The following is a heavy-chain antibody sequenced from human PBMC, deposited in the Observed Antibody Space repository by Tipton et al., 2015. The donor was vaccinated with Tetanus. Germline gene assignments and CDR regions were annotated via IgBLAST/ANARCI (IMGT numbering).Heavy chain of an antibody. CDR1: RGPISSYY. CDR3: ARGTGDY. Sequence: GLVKPSETLFLTCTVSRGPISSYYWSWIRQPAGKGLEFIGHISNGNPDYTPSLKNRVTLSVDLSKNELSLKLRSVTAADTAVYYCARGTGDYWGQGTLVTVSS. CDR2: ISNGNP. D-gene: IGHD1-14*01. V-gene: IGHV4-4*07. J-gene: IGHJ4*02.